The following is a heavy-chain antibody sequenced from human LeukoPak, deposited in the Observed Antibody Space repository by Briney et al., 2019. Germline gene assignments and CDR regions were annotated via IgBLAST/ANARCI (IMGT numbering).Heavy chain of an antibody. Sequence: GGSLRLSCAASGFTFSDYYMSWIRQAPGKGLEWVSYISSSSSYTNYADSVKGRFIISRDNAKNSLYLQMNSLRAEDTAVYYCARDQHGSGSYYGYYFDYWGQGTLVTVSS. D-gene: IGHD3-10*01. CDR2: ISSSSSYT. V-gene: IGHV3-11*06. CDR1: GFTFSDYY. J-gene: IGHJ4*02. CDR3: ARDQHGSGSYYGYYFDY.